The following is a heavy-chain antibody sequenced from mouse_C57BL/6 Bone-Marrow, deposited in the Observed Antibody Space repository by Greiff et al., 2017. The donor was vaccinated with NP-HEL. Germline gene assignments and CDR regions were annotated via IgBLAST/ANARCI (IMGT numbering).Heavy chain of an antibody. CDR2: INPDSSTI. D-gene: IGHD1-1*01. CDR3: ARTYYYGSSFHYYAMDY. CDR1: GIDFSRYW. Sequence: EVKLMESGGGLVQPGGSLKLSCAASGIDFSRYWMSWVRRAPGKGLEWIGEINPDSSTINYAPSLKDKFIISRDNAKNTLYLQMSKVRSEDTALYYCARTYYYGSSFHYYAMDYWGQGTSVTVSS. V-gene: IGHV4-1*01. J-gene: IGHJ4*01.